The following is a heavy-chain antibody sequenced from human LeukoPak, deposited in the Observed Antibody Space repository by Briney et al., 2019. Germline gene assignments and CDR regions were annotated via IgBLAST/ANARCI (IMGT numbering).Heavy chain of an antibody. V-gene: IGHV4-59*01. CDR3: ARGSLYDRSWFDP. D-gene: IGHD5/OR15-5a*01. Sequence: PSEILSLTCTVSVGSISGNYWSWIRQPPGKRLQWLGYIYSSGSTNYNPSLKSRLTMSVDTSKNQFSLRLTSVSAADTAVYYCARGSLYDRSWFDPWGQGTLVTVSS. J-gene: IGHJ5*02. CDR2: IYSSGST. CDR1: VGSISGNY.